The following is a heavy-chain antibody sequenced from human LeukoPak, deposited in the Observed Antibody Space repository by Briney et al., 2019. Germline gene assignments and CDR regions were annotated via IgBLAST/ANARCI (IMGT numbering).Heavy chain of an antibody. CDR1: GYTFTGYY. CDR3: ARDLAAASTGDIDY. V-gene: IGHV1-18*04. J-gene: IGHJ4*02. Sequence: EASVKVSCKASGYTFTGYYMHWVRQAPGQGLEWMGWISAYNGNTNYAQKLQGRVTMTTDTSTSTAYMELRSLRSDDTAVYYCARDLAAASTGDIDYWGQGTLVTVSS. CDR2: ISAYNGNT. D-gene: IGHD6-13*01.